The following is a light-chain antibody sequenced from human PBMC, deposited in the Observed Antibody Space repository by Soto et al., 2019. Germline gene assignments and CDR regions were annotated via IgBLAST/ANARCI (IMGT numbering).Light chain of an antibody. CDR2: KAS. CDR1: QTISSW. Sequence: DIQMTQSPSTLSGSVGDRVTITCRASQTISSWLAWYQQKPGKAPKLLIYKASTLKSGVPSRFSGSGSGTEITLTMCRVRADACALYFYEDYYTDAGTFGQGTKVDIK. J-gene: IGKJ1*01. CDR3: EDYYTDAGT. V-gene: IGKV1-5*03.